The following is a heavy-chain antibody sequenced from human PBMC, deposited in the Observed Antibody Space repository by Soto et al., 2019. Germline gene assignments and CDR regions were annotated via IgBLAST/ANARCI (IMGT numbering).Heavy chain of an antibody. CDR3: ARDHIYAFDN. J-gene: IGHJ4*02. Sequence: GGSLRLSCAASGFTFSDHYMDWVRQAPGKGLEWVGRIRNKANRFTTEYAASVKGRFTISRDNAKNSMYLQMNSLTDEDTAVYYCARDHIYAFDNWGQGTPVTVSS. CDR2: IRNKANRFTT. D-gene: IGHD5-18*01. CDR1: GFTFSDHY. V-gene: IGHV3-72*01.